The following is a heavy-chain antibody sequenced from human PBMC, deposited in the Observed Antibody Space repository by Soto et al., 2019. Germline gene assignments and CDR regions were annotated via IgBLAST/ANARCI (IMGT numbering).Heavy chain of an antibody. Sequence: EVPLVESGGDLVQPGGSLRLSSAASGFTFTTAWMSWVRQSPGKGLEWVGRIKSKADGGTTDYAAPVKGRITISRDDSKSTLYLQINSLKSEDTAVYYCTTYYYGRRGGFDYWGQGTLVTVSS. V-gene: IGHV3-15*01. CDR1: GFTFTTAW. D-gene: IGHD3-10*01. CDR3: TTYYYGRRGGFDY. CDR2: IKSKADGGTT. J-gene: IGHJ4*02.